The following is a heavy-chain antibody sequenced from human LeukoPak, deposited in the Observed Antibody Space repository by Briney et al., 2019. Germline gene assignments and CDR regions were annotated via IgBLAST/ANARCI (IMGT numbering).Heavy chain of an antibody. CDR1: GGSISSYY. J-gene: IGHJ3*02. Sequence: SETLSLTCTVSGGSISSYYWSWIRQPPGKGLEWIGYIYYSGSTSYNPSLRSRVTISVDTSKKQFSLKLSSVTAADTAFYYCARYIVSYPHDAFDIWGQGTMVTVSS. D-gene: IGHD1-26*01. V-gene: IGHV4-59*01. CDR3: ARYIVSYPHDAFDI. CDR2: IYYSGST.